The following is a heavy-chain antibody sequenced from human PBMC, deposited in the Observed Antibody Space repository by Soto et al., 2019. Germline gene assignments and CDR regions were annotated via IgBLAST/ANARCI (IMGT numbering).Heavy chain of an antibody. CDR2: IYWNDDN. V-gene: IGHV2-5*01. J-gene: IGHJ4*02. D-gene: IGHD5-12*01. CDR1: GFSLSSFAVG. CDR3: APGCGWLSDY. Sequence: QITLKESGPPLLKPTQTLTLTCTFSGFSLSSFAVGVNWIRQPPGKAPEWLELIYWNDDNHYSPSLRNKLTITNDTAKTQAAPTMTTVDPAATDTCYCAPGCGWLSDYWGQGTEVTVSS.